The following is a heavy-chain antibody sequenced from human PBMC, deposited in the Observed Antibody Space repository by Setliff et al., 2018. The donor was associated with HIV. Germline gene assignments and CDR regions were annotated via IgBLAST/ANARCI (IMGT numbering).Heavy chain of an antibody. CDR3: ARDRPHSWFDP. V-gene: IGHV3-7*01. CDR2: VKQDGTET. Sequence: PGGSLRLSCAASGFRFRSYWMSWVRQAPGKGLESVANVKQDGTETLYVDSVKGRFTISRDNAKNSVLLQMNSLRVEDTAVYYCARDRPHSWFDPWGQGTLVTVSS. CDR1: GFRFRSYW. J-gene: IGHJ5*02.